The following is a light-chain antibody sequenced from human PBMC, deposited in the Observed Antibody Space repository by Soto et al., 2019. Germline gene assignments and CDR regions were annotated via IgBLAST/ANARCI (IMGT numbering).Light chain of an antibody. CDR1: QSVSSN. J-gene: IGKJ1*01. Sequence: EIVMTQSPATLSVSPGERATLSCRASQSVSSNLAWYQQKPGQAPRLLIYGASTMATGIPARFSGSGSETEFTLTISSLQSEDFAVYYCQQYNNWPPGTFGQGTKVEIK. V-gene: IGKV3-15*01. CDR3: QQYNNWPPGT. CDR2: GAS.